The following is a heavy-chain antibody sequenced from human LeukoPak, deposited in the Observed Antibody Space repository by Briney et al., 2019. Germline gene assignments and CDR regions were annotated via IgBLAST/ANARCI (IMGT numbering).Heavy chain of an antibody. D-gene: IGHD6-13*01. CDR2: IIPIFGTA. CDR3: ATWSSSWAYYFDY. CDR1: GGTFSSHA. V-gene: IGHV1-69*13. J-gene: IGHJ4*02. Sequence: ASVKVSCKASGGTFSSHAISWVRQAPGQGLEWMGGIIPIFGTANYAQKFQGRVTITADESTSTAYMELSSLRSEDTAVYYCATWSSSWAYYFDYWGQGTLVTVSS.